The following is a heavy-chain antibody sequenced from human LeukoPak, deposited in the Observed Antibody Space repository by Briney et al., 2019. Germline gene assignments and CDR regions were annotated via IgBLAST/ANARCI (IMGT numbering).Heavy chain of an antibody. CDR3: ASRRVSSAASFDY. CDR2: IYYSGST. Sequence: SETLSLTCTVSGGSISSGGYYWSWIRQHPGKGLEWLGYIYYSGSTYYNPSLKSRVTISVDTSKNQFSLKLSSVTAADTAVYYCASRRVSSAASFDYWGQGTLVTVSS. V-gene: IGHV4-31*03. CDR1: GGSISSGGYY. D-gene: IGHD3-22*01. J-gene: IGHJ4*02.